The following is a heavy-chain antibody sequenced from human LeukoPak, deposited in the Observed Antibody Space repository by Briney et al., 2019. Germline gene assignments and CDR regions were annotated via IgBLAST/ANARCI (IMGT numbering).Heavy chain of an antibody. CDR1: SGSITRSTYY. D-gene: IGHD6-13*01. J-gene: IGHJ4*02. Sequence: PSETLSLTCTVSSGSITRSTYYLAWIRQPPGQGLVWIGSVYYSGSTYYNPSLRRRVTISVDTSKNQFSLKLSAVTAADTGVYYCARAATLSYSCSWYPPLDYWGEGTLVTVSS. CDR3: ARAATLSYSCSWYPPLDY. CDR2: VYYSGST. V-gene: IGHV4-39*01.